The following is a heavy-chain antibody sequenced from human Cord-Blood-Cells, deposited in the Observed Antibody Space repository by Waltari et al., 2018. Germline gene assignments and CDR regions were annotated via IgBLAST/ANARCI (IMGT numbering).Heavy chain of an antibody. V-gene: IGHV4-34*01. J-gene: IGHJ5*02. D-gene: IGHD2-15*01. CDR2: INNSGST. Sequence: QVQLQQWGAGLLKPSETLSLTCAVYGGSFSGYYWSWIRQPPGKGLEWIGEINNSGSTNYNPSLKSRVTISVDTSKNQFSLKLSSVTAADTAVYYCARGGGGGYWFDPWGQGTLVTVSS. CDR3: ARGGGGGYWFDP. CDR1: GGSFSGYY.